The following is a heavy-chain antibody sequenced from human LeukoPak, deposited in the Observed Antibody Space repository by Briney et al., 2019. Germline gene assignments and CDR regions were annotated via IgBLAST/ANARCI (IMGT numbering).Heavy chain of an antibody. CDR2: ISSSSSNI. CDR1: GFAFSTYT. D-gene: IGHD3-22*01. CDR3: ARIKDGYYCEGSGCFFDY. V-gene: IGHV3-48*01. Sequence: PGGSLRLSCAASGFAFSTYTMNWVRRSPGKGLKGMSHISSSSSNIYYAESVKGRVTISRDNARDSLYLQMNSLRVEDTAVYYCARIKDGYYCEGSGCFFDYWGQGTLVTVSS. J-gene: IGHJ4*02.